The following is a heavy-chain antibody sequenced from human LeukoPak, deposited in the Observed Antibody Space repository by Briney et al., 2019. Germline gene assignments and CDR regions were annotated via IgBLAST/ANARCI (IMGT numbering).Heavy chain of an antibody. J-gene: IGHJ4*02. D-gene: IGHD1-26*01. Sequence: GGTLRLSCAASGFTFSSYGMSWVRQAPGKGLEWVSAISGSGGSTYYADSVKGRFTISRDNAKNTLYLQMNSLRAEDTAVYYCATPRGSGSYLAFDYWGQGTLVTVSS. CDR1: GFTFSSYG. CDR3: ATPRGSGSYLAFDY. V-gene: IGHV3-23*01. CDR2: ISGSGGST.